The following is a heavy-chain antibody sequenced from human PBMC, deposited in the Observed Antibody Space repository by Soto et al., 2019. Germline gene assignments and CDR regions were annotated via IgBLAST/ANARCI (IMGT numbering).Heavy chain of an antibody. D-gene: IGHD1-20*01. Sequence: PEKLRDTYTVSGVSVSNSNYYWGWIRQSPGKGLEWIGSVYYRGRSYSKSSVKSRVTISVDTSKNQFSLNLNSVTAPDTAVYFCVCLLISVITQGDIVYSGPAPVVSRSS. CDR2: VYYRGRS. J-gene: IGHJ4*02. CDR1: GVSVSNSNYY. CDR3: VCLLISVITQGDIVY. V-gene: IGHV4-39*01.